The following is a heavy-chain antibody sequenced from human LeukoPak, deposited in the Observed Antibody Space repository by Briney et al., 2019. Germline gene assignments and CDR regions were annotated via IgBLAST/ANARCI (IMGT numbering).Heavy chain of an antibody. CDR3: TTPPHYDIQTGY. D-gene: IGHD3-9*01. CDR1: GFTISNAW. Sequence: GGSLRLSCAASGFTISNAWMSWVRQAPGKGLEWVGRIKSKSDGGTTDYAAPVKGRFTSSRDDSKNTLYLQMNSLKTEDTAVYYCTTPPHYDIQTGYWGQGTLVTVSS. CDR2: IKSKSDGGTT. V-gene: IGHV3-15*01. J-gene: IGHJ4*02.